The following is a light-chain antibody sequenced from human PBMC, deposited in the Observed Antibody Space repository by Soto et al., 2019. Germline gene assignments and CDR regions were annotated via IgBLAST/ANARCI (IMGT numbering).Light chain of an antibody. V-gene: IGKV1-5*03. CDR3: QQYNTYPLT. J-gene: IGKJ4*01. Sequence: DIQMTQSPSTLSASVGDRVTITCRASQSISTWLAWYQQKPGKAPKLLIYKEPSLESVVPSRFSGSGSGTEFTLTISSLQPDDFANYYCQQYNTYPLTFGGGTTVEIK. CDR1: QSISTW. CDR2: KEP.